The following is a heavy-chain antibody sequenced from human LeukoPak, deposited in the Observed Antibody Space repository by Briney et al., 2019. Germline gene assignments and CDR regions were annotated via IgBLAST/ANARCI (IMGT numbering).Heavy chain of an antibody. D-gene: IGHD3-3*01. V-gene: IGHV3-48*01. Sequence: GGPLRLSCAASGFTFSSYSMNWVRQAPGKGLEWVSYISSSSSTIYYADSVKGRFTISRDNAKNSLYLQMNSLRAEDTAVYYCASSITIFGVVIRFADYYYMDVWGKGTTVTVSS. CDR1: GFTFSSYS. J-gene: IGHJ6*03. CDR2: ISSSSSTI. CDR3: ASSITIFGVVIRFADYYYMDV.